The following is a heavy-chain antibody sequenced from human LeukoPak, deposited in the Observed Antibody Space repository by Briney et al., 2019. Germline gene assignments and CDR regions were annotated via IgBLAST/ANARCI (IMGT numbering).Heavy chain of an antibody. CDR1: GFTFSSYG. CDR3: AKAFYYYDSSGYGHFDY. D-gene: IGHD3-22*01. V-gene: IGHV3-30*18. Sequence: GGSLRLSCAASGFTFSSYGMHWVRQAPGKGLEWVAVISYDGSNKYYADSVKGRFTISRGNSKNTLYLQMNSLRAEDTAVYYCAKAFYYYDSSGYGHFDYWGQGTLVTVSS. J-gene: IGHJ4*02. CDR2: ISYDGSNK.